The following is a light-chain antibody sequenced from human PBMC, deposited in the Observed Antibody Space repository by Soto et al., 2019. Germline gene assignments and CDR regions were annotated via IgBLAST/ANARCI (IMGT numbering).Light chain of an antibody. Sequence: ETVLTTSPGTLSMSPGAPATLSCRASQTLGRNYLAWYRQKPGQAPRLLIHRISIRAAGISDRFSGSGSGTDFTLKISRVEAEDVGVYYCMQALQTWTFGQGTKVDIK. V-gene: IGKV3-20*01. CDR1: QTLGRNY. CDR2: RIS. J-gene: IGKJ1*01. CDR3: MQALQTWT.